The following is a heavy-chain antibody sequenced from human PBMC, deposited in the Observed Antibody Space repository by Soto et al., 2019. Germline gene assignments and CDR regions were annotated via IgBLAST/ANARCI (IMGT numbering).Heavy chain of an antibody. CDR2: ISAYNGNT. CDR3: ARGQLWFGELEFGSY. V-gene: IGHV1-18*01. Sequence: GASVKVSCKASDYTFTSYGISWVRQAPGQGLEWMGWISAYNGNTNYAQKLQGRVTMTTDTSTSTAYMELRSLRSDDTAVYYCARGQLWFGELEFGSYWGQGTLVTVSS. CDR1: DYTFTSYG. J-gene: IGHJ4*02. D-gene: IGHD3-10*01.